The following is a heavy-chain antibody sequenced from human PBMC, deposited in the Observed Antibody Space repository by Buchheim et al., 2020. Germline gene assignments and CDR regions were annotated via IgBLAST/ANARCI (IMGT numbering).Heavy chain of an antibody. J-gene: IGHJ4*02. Sequence: VQLVESGGGLVQPGGSLRLSCAASGFILSNHGMQWVRQAPGKGLEWVAVVSYDGGITHYADSVKGRFTISRDNSKNTLSLQMNSLRAEDTAVYYCAKEAGGAGSSYMAYFDYWGQGTL. D-gene: IGHD3-10*01. CDR3: AKEAGGAGSSYMAYFDY. CDR1: GFILSNHG. CDR2: VSYDGGIT. V-gene: IGHV3-30*18.